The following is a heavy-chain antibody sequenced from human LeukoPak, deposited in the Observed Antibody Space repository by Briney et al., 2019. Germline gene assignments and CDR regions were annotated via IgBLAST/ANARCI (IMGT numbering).Heavy chain of an antibody. CDR1: GFTFSSYA. V-gene: IGHV3-23*01. J-gene: IGHJ4*02. D-gene: IGHD6-13*01. Sequence: GESLRLSCAASGFTFSSYAMSWVRRAPGKGPEWVSGITTSGGSASYADSVKGRFTISRDNAKNSLYLQMNSLRAEDTALYYCAIIAPFDYWGQGTLVTVSS. CDR2: ITTSGGSA. CDR3: AIIAPFDY.